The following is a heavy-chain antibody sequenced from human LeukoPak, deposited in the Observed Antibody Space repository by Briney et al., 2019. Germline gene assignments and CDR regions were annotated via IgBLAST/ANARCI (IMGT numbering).Heavy chain of an antibody. Sequence: GGSRRLSCAASGLIISYYYISWIRQPPGKGLEWVSNISEGGTTIYPDSVKGRFTISRDNAKNSVYLQMNSLRAEDTAVYFCARRGVVIRVILVGFHKEAFYFDSWGQGALVTVSS. D-gene: IGHD3-22*01. J-gene: IGHJ4*02. CDR1: GLIISYYY. CDR2: ISEGGTT. V-gene: IGHV3-11*01. CDR3: ARRGVVIRVILVGFHKEAFYFDS.